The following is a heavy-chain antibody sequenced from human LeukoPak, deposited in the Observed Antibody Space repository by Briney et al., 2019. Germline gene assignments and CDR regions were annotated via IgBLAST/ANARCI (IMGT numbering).Heavy chain of an antibody. D-gene: IGHD6-13*01. J-gene: IGHJ5*02. CDR2: INHSGST. V-gene: IGHV4-34*01. CDR3: ARRRALYNNRIAAAGTGWFDP. CDR1: GGSFSGYY. Sequence: KTSESPSLTCAVYGGSFSGYYWSWIRQPPGKGLEWIGEINHSGSTNYNPSLKSRVTISVDTSKNQFSLKLSSVTAADTAVYYCARRRALYNNRIAAAGTGWFDPWGQGTLDSVSS.